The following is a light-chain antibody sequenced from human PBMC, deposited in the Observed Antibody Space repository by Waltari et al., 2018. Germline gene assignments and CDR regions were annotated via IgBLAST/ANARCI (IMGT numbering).Light chain of an antibody. CDR2: SNN. CDR1: SSNIGSNT. J-gene: IGLJ2*01. V-gene: IGLV1-44*01. CDR3: AAWDDRLNGPV. Sequence: QSVLTQPPSASGTPGQRVTISCSGSSSNIGSNTVNWYQQLPGTAPKLLIYSNNQRPSGVPDRFPGSKSATSASLSISGLQSEDEADYYCAAWDDRLNGPVFGGGTKLTVL.